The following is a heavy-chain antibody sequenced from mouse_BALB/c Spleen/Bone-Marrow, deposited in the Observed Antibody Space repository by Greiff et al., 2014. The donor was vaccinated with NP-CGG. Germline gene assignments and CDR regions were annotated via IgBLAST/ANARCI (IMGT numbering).Heavy chain of an antibody. CDR2: IDPANGNI. V-gene: IGHV14-3*02. CDR1: GFNIKDTY. D-gene: IGHD1-1*01. CDR3: APYYYGRWFAN. J-gene: IGHJ3*01. Sequence: EVKLVESGAELVKPGASVKLSCTASGFNIKDTYMHWVKQRPEQGLEWIGRIDPANGNIKYDPKFQGKATITAGTSSNTAYLQLSSLTSEDTAAYYCAPYYYGRWFANWGQGTLVTVSA.